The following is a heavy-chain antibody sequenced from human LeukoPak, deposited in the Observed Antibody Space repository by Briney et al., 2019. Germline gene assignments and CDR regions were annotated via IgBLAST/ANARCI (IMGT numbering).Heavy chain of an antibody. CDR3: ARRGRGRTFGSSGYYFNPYFDY. CDR1: GFTFSSYW. J-gene: IGHJ4*02. CDR2: IKQDGSEK. D-gene: IGHD3-22*01. V-gene: IGHV3-7*01. Sequence: GGSLRLSCAASGFTFSSYWMSWVRQAPGKGLEWVANIKQDGSEKYYVDSVKGRFTISRDNAKNSLYLQMNSLRAEDTAVYYCARRGRGRTFGSSGYYFNPYFDYWGQGTLVTVSS.